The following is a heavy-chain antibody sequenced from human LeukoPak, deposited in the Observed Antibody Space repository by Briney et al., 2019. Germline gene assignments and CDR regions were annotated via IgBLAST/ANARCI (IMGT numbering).Heavy chain of an antibody. CDR1: GFTVSSNY. CDR3: AREGGYYDSSGYYHAGY. Sequence: PGGSLRLSCAASGFTVSSNYMSWVRQAPGKGLEWVSVIYSGGSTYYADSVKGRFTISRDNSKNTLYLQMNSLRAEDTAVYYCAREGGYYDSSGYYHAGYWGQGTLVTVSS. D-gene: IGHD3-22*01. CDR2: IYSGGST. J-gene: IGHJ4*02. V-gene: IGHV3-66*01.